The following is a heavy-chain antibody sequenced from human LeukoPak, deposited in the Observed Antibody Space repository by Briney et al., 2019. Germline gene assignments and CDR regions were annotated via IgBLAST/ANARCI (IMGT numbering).Heavy chain of an antibody. J-gene: IGHJ4*02. V-gene: IGHV3-74*01. CDR2: INSDGSST. CDR1: GFTFSSYW. D-gene: IGHD1-26*01. CDR3: ATDRGGGVGARGY. Sequence: GGSLRLSCAASGFTFSSYWMHWVRQAPGKGLVWVSRINSDGSSTSYADSVKGRFTISKDNAKSSLYLQMNSLRAEDTAIYYCATDRGGGVGARGYWGQGTLVTVSS.